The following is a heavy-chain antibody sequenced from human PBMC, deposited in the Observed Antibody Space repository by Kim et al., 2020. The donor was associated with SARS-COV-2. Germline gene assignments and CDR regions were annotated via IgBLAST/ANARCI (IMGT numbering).Heavy chain of an antibody. J-gene: IGHJ4*02. CDR3: ARDTLAYCGGDCYHFDY. Sequence: GGSLRLSCAASGFTFSSYSMNWVRQAPGKGLEWVSYISSSSSTIYYADSVKGRFTISRDNAKNSLYLQMNSLRDEDTAVYYCARDTLAYCGGDCYHFDYWGQGTLVTVSS. D-gene: IGHD2-21*02. CDR2: ISSSSSTI. CDR1: GFTFSSYS. V-gene: IGHV3-48*02.